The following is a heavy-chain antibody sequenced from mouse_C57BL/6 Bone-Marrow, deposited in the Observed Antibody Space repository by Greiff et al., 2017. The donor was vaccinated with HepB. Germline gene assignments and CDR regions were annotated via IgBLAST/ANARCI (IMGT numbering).Heavy chain of an antibody. J-gene: IGHJ1*03. CDR2: SRNKANDYTT. CDR3: ARDAPQVWDWYFDV. Sequence: EVKLMESGGGLVQSGRSLRLSCATSGFTFSDFYMEWVRQAPGKGLEWIAASRNKANDYTTEYSASVKGRFIVSRDTSQSILYLQMNALRVEDTAIYYCARDAPQVWDWYFDVWGTGTTVTVSS. CDR1: GFTFSDFY. V-gene: IGHV7-1*01. D-gene: IGHD4-1*01.